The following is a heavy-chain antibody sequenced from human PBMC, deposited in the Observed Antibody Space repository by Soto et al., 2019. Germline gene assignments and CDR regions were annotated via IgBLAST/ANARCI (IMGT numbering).Heavy chain of an antibody. V-gene: IGHV4-34*01. CDR1: GGSFSGYY. D-gene: IGHD2-15*01. J-gene: IGHJ6*02. CDR3: ARHNMEVVAATPYYYYYGMDV. CDR2: INHSGST. Sequence: PSETLSLTCAVYGGSFSGYYWSWIRQPPGKGLEWIGEINHSGSTNYNPSLKSRVTISVDTSKNQFSLKLSSVTAADTAVYYCARHNMEVVAATPYYYYYGMDVWGQGPTVTVSS.